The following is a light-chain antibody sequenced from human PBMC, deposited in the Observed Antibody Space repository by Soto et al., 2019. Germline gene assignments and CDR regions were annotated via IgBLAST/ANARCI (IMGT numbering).Light chain of an antibody. CDR3: LQANRVPLS. CDR1: QSCRNS. CDR2: DAS. Sequence: DLQLTQSPSTLSASVGDRVTITCRASQSCRNSLAWYQQKAGKAPTLLIYDASTLQSGVPSRFSGSGSGTDFTLTITSLQPEDFAIYFCLQANRVPLSFGQGTRLEIK. J-gene: IGKJ5*01. V-gene: IGKV1-5*01.